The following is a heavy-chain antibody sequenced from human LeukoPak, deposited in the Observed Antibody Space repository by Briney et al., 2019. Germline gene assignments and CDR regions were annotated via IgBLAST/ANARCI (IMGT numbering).Heavy chain of an antibody. CDR2: IYYSGST. J-gene: IGHJ4*02. CDR3: ARDDVGAGFDY. Sequence: SETLSLTCTVSGGSISSGGYYWSWIRQHPGKGLGWIGYIYYSGSTYYNPSLKSRVTISVDTSKNQFSLKLSSVTAADTAVYYCARDDVGAGFDYWGQGTLVTVSS. D-gene: IGHD1-14*01. CDR1: GGSISSGGYY. V-gene: IGHV4-31*03.